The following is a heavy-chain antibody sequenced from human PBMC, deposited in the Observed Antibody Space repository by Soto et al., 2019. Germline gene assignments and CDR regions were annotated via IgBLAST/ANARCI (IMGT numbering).Heavy chain of an antibody. CDR3: ARVRGIYYYGMDV. D-gene: IGHD3-16*01. Sequence: EASVKVSCKASGGTFSSYAISWVRQAPGQGLEWMGGIIPIFGTANYAQKFQGRVTITADESTSTAYMELSSLRSEDTAVYYCARVRGIYYYGMDVWGQGTTVTVSS. J-gene: IGHJ6*02. CDR2: IIPIFGTA. V-gene: IGHV1-69*13. CDR1: GGTFSSYA.